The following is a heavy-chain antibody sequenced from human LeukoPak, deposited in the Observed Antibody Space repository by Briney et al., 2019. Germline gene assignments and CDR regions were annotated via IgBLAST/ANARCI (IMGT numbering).Heavy chain of an antibody. D-gene: IGHD5/OR15-5a*01. J-gene: IGHJ6*03. CDR3: TRTRRVIMSRGNYYYMDV. Sequence: ESGPALVKPTQTLTLTCTFSGFSRSTSGMCVSWVRQPPGKALEWLARIDWDEDEFYSTSLKTRFTISKDTSKNQVVLTMANMDPVDTATYYCTRTRRVIMSRGNYYYMDVWGKGTPVTVSS. CDR1: GFSRSTSGMC. V-gene: IGHV2-70*17. CDR2: IDWDEDE.